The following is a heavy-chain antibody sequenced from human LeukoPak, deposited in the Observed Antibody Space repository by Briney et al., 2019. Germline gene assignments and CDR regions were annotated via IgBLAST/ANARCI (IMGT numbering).Heavy chain of an antibody. CDR1: GFTFSDYG. Sequence: GGSLRLSCAASGFTFSDYGMHWVRQAPGKGLEWVAVISYDGINKYSADSVKGRFTVSRDNSKSTLSLQMNSLRPEDTAMYYCVKSYGSSHYYYCGLDVWGQGTTVTVSS. V-gene: IGHV3-30*18. D-gene: IGHD3-10*01. J-gene: IGHJ6*02. CDR3: VKSYGSSHYYYCGLDV. CDR2: ISYDGINK.